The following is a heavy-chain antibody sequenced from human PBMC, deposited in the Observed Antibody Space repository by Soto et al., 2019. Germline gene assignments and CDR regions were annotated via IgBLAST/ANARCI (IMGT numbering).Heavy chain of an antibody. CDR1: GGSLSSSSW. CDR2: IFYSGST. V-gene: IGHV4-4*02. Sequence: SETLSLTCAVSGGSLSSSSWWSWVRQPPGKTLEWLGEIFYSGSTKYNPSLNSRVTISADQSKNDFSLRLSSVTAADTAVYYCVHHGGVPYYHDFWGQGMLVTVSA. CDR3: VHHGGVPYYHDF. J-gene: IGHJ4*02. D-gene: IGHD2-8*01.